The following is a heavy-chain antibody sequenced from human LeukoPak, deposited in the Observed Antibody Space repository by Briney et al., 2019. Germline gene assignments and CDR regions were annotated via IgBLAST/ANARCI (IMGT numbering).Heavy chain of an antibody. D-gene: IGHD6-13*01. CDR1: GYTSTSYR. CDR2: ISAYNGNT. Sequence: ASAKVSCKASGYTSTSYRISWVRQAPGQGLEWMGWISAYNGNTNYAQKLQGRVTMTTDTSTSTAYMELRSLRSDDTAVYYCARDEDPGYSSSWIDYWGQGTLVTVSS. CDR3: ARDEDPGYSSSWIDY. V-gene: IGHV1-18*01. J-gene: IGHJ4*02.